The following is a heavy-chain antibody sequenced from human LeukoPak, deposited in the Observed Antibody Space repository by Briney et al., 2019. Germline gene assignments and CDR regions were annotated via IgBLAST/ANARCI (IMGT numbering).Heavy chain of an antibody. CDR3: ATLGGYCSGGSCYTNDY. CDR1: GFTFSSYA. V-gene: IGHV3-23*01. J-gene: IGHJ4*02. D-gene: IGHD2-15*01. CDR2: ISGSGGST. Sequence: PGGSLRLSCAASGFTFSSYAMSWVRQAPGKGLEWVSAISGSGGSTYYADSVKGRFTISRDNSKNTLYLQMNSLRAEDTAVYYCATLGGYCSGGSCYTNDYWGQGTPVTVSS.